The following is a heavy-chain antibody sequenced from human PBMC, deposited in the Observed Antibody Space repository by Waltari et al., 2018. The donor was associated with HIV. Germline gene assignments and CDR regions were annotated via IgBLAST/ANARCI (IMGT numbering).Heavy chain of an antibody. J-gene: IGHJ5*02. CDR1: GGSISSSSYY. CDR3: ARQDAPPTVQPPFDP. Sequence: QLQLQESGPGLVKPSETLSLTCTVSGGSISSSSYYWGWIRQPPGKGLEWIGSIYYRWSTYYNPSLKSRVTISVDTSKNHFSLELSSVTAADTAVYYCARQDAPPTVQPPFDPWGQGTLVTVSS. CDR2: IYYRWST. V-gene: IGHV4-39*01. D-gene: IGHD1-1*01.